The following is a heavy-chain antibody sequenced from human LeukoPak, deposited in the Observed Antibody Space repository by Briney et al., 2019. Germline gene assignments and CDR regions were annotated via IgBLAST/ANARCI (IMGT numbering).Heavy chain of an antibody. D-gene: IGHD1-1*01. CDR1: GYTFTGYY. V-gene: IGHV1-2*02. Sequence: ASVKVSCKASGYTFTGYYMHWVRQASGQGLEWMGWINPNSGGTNYAQKFQGRVTMTRDTSISTAYMELSRLRSDDTAVYYCARGSGYLDNWFDPWGQGTLVTVSS. CDR3: ARGSGYLDNWFDP. J-gene: IGHJ5*02. CDR2: INPNSGGT.